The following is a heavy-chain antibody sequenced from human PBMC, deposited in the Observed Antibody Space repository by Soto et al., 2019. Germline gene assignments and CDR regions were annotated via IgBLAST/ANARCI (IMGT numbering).Heavy chain of an antibody. D-gene: IGHD3-22*01. V-gene: IGHV2-5*02. Sequence: QITLKESGPTLVKPTQTLTLTCTFSGFSLSTSGVGVGLIRQPPGKALEWLALIYWDDDKRYSPSLKSRLTITKDTSKNQVVLTMTNMDPVDTATYYCARAYYYDSSGYYSPFDYWGQGTLVTVSS. CDR1: GFSLSTSGVG. CDR3: ARAYYYDSSGYYSPFDY. CDR2: IYWDDDK. J-gene: IGHJ4*02.